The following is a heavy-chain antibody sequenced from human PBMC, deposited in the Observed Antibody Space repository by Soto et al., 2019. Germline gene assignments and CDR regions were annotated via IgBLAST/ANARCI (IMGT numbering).Heavy chain of an antibody. CDR2: IVISNGSP. CDR1: GYAFTSHT. Sequence: QVQLVQSGAEVKEPGASVRVSCKASGYAFTSHTIHWARQAPGQGLEWMGWIVISNGSPRYAPQFQGRVTFGRDTSAKTAYMELSSLTSEDTAVYYWAREPEDGVPGDYWGQGTPVVVSS. CDR3: AREPEDGVPGDY. J-gene: IGHJ4*02. D-gene: IGHD3-3*01. V-gene: IGHV1-3*04.